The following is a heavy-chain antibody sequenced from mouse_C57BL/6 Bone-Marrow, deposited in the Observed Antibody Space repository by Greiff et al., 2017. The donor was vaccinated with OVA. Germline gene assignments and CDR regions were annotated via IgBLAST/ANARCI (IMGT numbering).Heavy chain of an antibody. D-gene: IGHD1-1*01. CDR1: GYTFTSYW. Sequence: QVQLQQPGAELVKPGASVMMSCKASGYTFTSYWITWVKQRPGQGLEWIGDIYPGSGSTNYNEKFKSKATLTVDTSSSTAYMQLSSLTSEDSAVYYCATISIYYYGSSLYYYAMDYWGQGTSVTVSS. V-gene: IGHV1-55*01. CDR2: IYPGSGST. CDR3: ATISIYYYGSSLYYYAMDY. J-gene: IGHJ4*01.